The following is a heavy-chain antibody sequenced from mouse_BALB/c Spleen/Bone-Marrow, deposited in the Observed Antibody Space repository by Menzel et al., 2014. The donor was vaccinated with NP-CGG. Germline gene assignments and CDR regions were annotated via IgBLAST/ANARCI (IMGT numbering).Heavy chain of an antibody. Sequence: VQLQQSGPELVKPGASVKMSCKASGYTFTSYVIYWVKQKPGQGLEWIGYINPYNDGTKYNEKFKGKATLTSDKSSSTAYMELSSLTSEDSAVYYCARGAYDYDGDWFAYWGQGTLVTVSA. CDR3: ARGAYDYDGDWFAY. CDR2: INPYNDGT. V-gene: IGHV1-14*01. J-gene: IGHJ3*01. CDR1: GYTFTSYV. D-gene: IGHD2-4*01.